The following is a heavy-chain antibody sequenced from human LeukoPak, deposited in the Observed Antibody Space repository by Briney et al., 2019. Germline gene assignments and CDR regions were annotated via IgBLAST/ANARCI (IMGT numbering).Heavy chain of an antibody. J-gene: IGHJ3*02. CDR1: GGSISNYY. D-gene: IGHD2-21*01. Sequence: SETLSLTCTVSGGSISNYYWGWIRQPPGKGLEWIGYIYYSGSTNYNPSLKSRVTISVDTSKNQFSLKLSSVTAADTAVYYCARVKRVYCGGDCYHNAFDIWGQGTMVTVSS. V-gene: IGHV4-59*01. CDR2: IYYSGST. CDR3: ARVKRVYCGGDCYHNAFDI.